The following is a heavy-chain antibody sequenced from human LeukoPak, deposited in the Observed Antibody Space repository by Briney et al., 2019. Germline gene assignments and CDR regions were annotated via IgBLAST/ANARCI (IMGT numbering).Heavy chain of an antibody. CDR1: GFTFSSYA. V-gene: IGHV3-64*01. CDR3: ARVSPGRAFDI. Sequence: GGSLRLSCAASGFTFSSYAMHWVRQAPGKGLEYVSAISSNGGSTYYANSVKGRFTISRDNAKNSLYLQMNSLRAEDTAVYYCARVSPGRAFDIWGQGTMVTVSP. CDR2: ISSNGGST. J-gene: IGHJ3*02.